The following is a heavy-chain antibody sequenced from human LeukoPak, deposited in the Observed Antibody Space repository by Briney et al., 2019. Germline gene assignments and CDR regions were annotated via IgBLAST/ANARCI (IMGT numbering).Heavy chain of an antibody. V-gene: IGHV3-74*01. CDR1: GFTFSSYW. CDR2: INSDGGST. J-gene: IGHJ3*02. D-gene: IGHD6-6*01. Sequence: GGSLRLSCAASGFTFSSYWMHWVRQAPGKGLVWVSRINSDGGSTSYADSVKGRFTISRDNAKNTLYLQMNSLRAEDTAVYYCARDSGYSSSFDAFDIWGQGTMVTVSS. CDR3: ARDSGYSSSFDAFDI.